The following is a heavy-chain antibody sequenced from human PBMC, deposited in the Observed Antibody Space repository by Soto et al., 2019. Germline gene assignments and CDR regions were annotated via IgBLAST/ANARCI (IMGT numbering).Heavy chain of an antibody. V-gene: IGHV3-23*01. J-gene: IGHJ6*02. CDR3: AKDSGPLELYRYYSYSGMDV. Sequence: PGGSLRLSCAASGFTFSSYAMSWVRQAPGKGLEWVSAISGSGGSTYYADSVKGRFTISRDNSKNTLYLQMNSLRAEDTAVYYCAKDSGPLELYRYYSYSGMDVWGQGPPVTVS. CDR1: GFTFSSYA. CDR2: ISGSGGST. D-gene: IGHD1-7*01.